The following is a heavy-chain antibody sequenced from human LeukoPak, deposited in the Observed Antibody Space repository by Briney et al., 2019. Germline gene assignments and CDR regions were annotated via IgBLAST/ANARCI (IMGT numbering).Heavy chain of an antibody. CDR2: INTNTGNP. CDR3: ARGGLRSSNLALDY. J-gene: IGHJ4*02. CDR1: GYTFTTYA. Sequence: ASVKVSCKASGYTFTTYAMNWVRQAPGQGLEWMGWINTNTGNPTYAQGFTGRFVFSLDTSVSTAYLQISSLKAEDTAVYYCARGGLRSSNLALDYWGQGTLVTVSS. D-gene: IGHD4-17*01. V-gene: IGHV7-4-1*02.